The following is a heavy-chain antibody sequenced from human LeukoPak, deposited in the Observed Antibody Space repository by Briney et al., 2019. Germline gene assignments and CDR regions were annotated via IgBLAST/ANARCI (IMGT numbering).Heavy chain of an antibody. CDR3: ARVGGTAWLSSPFDY. J-gene: IGHJ4*02. CDR2: IYYSGST. V-gene: IGHV4-59*08. D-gene: IGHD3-22*01. Sequence: SETLSLTCTVSGGSISSYYWSWIRQPPGKGLEWIGYIYYSGSTNYNPSLKSRVTISVDTSKNQFSLKLSSVTAADTAVYYCARVGGTAWLSSPFDYWGQGTLVTVSS. CDR1: GGSISSYY.